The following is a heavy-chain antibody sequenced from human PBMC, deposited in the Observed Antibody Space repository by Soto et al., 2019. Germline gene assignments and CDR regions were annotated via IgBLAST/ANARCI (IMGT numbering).Heavy chain of an antibody. CDR1: GGSVESSSC. J-gene: IGHJ6*02. CDR3: VRSVPAATWAYNGMDV. CDR2: ICHSGTF. Sequence: SETLSLTCAVSGGSVESSSCWSWVRQAPGKGLEWIGEICHSGTFNYNPSLASRVSVSVDKSTNQFSLNLNSVTAADTAVYYCVRSVPAATWAYNGMDVWGQGTTVTVSS. V-gene: IGHV4-4*02. D-gene: IGHD2-15*01.